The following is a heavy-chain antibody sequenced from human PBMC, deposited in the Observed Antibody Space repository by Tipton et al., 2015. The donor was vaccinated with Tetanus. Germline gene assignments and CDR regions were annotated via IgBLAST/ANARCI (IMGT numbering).Heavy chain of an antibody. D-gene: IGHD4-17*01. CDR1: GFTFSSYA. CDR3: AKARVTTVTTTDAFDI. CDR2: ISGSGGST. J-gene: IGHJ3*02. Sequence: LSLTCAASGFTFSSYATSWVRQAPGKGLEWVSTISGSGGSTYDAASVKGRFTISRDKSKNTVDLQMNSLRAEDTAVYYCAKARVTTVTTTDAFDIWGQGTMVTVSS. V-gene: IGHV3-23*01.